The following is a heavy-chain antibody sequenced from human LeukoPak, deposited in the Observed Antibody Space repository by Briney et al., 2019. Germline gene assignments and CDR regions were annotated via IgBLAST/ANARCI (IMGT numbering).Heavy chain of an antibody. CDR3: ARGTTIFGVVTQTGDY. V-gene: IGHV1-8*01. J-gene: IGHJ4*02. CDR2: MNPNSGNT. D-gene: IGHD3-3*01. Sequence: GASVTVSFKASGYTFTSYDINWVRQATGQGLEWMGWMNPNSGNTGYAQKFQGRVTMTRNTSISTAYMELSSLRSEDTAVYYCARGTTIFGVVTQTGDYWGQGTLVAVSS. CDR1: GYTFTSYD.